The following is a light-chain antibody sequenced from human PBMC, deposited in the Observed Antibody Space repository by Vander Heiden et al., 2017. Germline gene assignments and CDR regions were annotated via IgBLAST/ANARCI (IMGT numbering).Light chain of an antibody. CDR2: RSN. CDR3: ASWDDSLSGYV. Sequence: QSVLTPPPSASGTPGQRVTISCSGSSSNIGSNFVYWYQQLPGTAPKLLIYRSNQRPSGVPDRFSGSKSGTSAALAISGLRAEDEADYYCASWDDSLSGYVFGTGTKVTVL. CDR1: SSNIGSNF. V-gene: IGLV1-47*01. J-gene: IGLJ1*01.